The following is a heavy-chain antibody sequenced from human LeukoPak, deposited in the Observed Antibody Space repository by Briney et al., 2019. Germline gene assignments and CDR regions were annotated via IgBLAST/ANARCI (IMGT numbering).Heavy chain of an antibody. J-gene: IGHJ4*02. V-gene: IGHV1-18*01. CDR1: GYTFTSYG. Sequence: ASVTLPCTASGYTFTSYGINWVRQAPAQGLEWMGWIRAYNGNTNYAQKVQGRVTMTTDTSTSTAYMELRSVRSDDSAVYYCAKAHYSVAAAGMSDDWGQGTLVTVSS. CDR3: AKAHYSVAAAGMSDD. D-gene: IGHD6-13*01. CDR2: IRAYNGNT.